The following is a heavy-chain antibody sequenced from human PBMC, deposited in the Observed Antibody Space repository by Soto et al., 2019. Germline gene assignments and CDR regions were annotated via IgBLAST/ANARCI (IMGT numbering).Heavy chain of an antibody. CDR2: IWYDGSNK. CDR3: ARGRDEQQLVTSWFDP. V-gene: IGHV3-33*01. Sequence: QVQLVESGGGVVQPGRSLRLSCAASGFTFSSYGMHWVRQAPGKGLEWVEVIWYDGSNKYYADSVKGRFTISRDNSKNTLYLQMNSLRAEDTAVYYCARGRDEQQLVTSWFDPWGQGTLVTVSS. CDR1: GFTFSSYG. D-gene: IGHD6-13*01. J-gene: IGHJ5*02.